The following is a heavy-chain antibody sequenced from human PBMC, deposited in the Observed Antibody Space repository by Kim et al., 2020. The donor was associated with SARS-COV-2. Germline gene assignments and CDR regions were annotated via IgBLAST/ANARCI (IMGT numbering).Heavy chain of an antibody. V-gene: IGHV4-59*01. CDR2: IYYSGST. D-gene: IGHD3-10*01. Sequence: SETLSLTCTVSGGSISSYYWSWIRQPPGKGLEWIGYIYYSGSTNYNPSLKSRVTISVDTSKNQFSLKLSSVTAADTAVYYCARAARVSGSGSYFILPNW. J-gene: IGHJ5*01. CDR3: ARAARVSGSGSYFILPNW. CDR1: GGSISSYY.